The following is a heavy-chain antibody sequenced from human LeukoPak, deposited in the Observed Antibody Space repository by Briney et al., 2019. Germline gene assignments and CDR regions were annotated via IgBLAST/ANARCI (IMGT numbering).Heavy chain of an antibody. D-gene: IGHD3-16*01. V-gene: IGHV1-2*02. CDR1: GYTFTGYY. J-gene: IGHJ4*02. Sequence: GASVKVSCKASGYTFTGYYMHWVRQAPGQGLEWMGWINPNSGGTNYAQKLQGRVTMTRDTSISTAYMELSRLRSDDTAVYYCARVRGSYILYYFDYWGQGTLVTVSS. CDR3: ARVRGSYILYYFDY. CDR2: INPNSGGT.